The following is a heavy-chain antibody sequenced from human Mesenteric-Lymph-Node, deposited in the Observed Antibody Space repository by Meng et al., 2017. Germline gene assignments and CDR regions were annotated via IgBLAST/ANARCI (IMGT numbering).Heavy chain of an antibody. V-gene: IGHV3-13*01. D-gene: IGHD3-22*01. CDR1: GFTFSSYD. Sequence: GGSLRLSCAASGFTFSSYDMHWVRQATGKGLEWVSAIGTAGDTYYPGSVKGRFTISRENAKNSLYLQMNSLRAGDTAVYYCAKAQLRDYYDSSGYYNNWGQGTLVTVSS. CDR2: IGTAGDT. CDR3: AKAQLRDYYDSSGYYNN. J-gene: IGHJ4*02.